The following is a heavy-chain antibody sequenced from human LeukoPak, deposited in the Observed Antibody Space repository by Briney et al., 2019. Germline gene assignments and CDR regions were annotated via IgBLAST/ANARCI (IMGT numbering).Heavy chain of an antibody. CDR1: GYTLTELS. Sequence: ASVKASCKVSGYTLTELSMHWVRQASGKGLEWMGGIDPDDGETIYAPKFQGRVTMTEDTSTDTAYLELSGLRSDDTAVYYCAAVSGSYTLLDCWGQGTPVTVSS. CDR2: IDPDDGET. V-gene: IGHV1-24*01. J-gene: IGHJ4*02. D-gene: IGHD1-26*01. CDR3: AAVSGSYTLLDC.